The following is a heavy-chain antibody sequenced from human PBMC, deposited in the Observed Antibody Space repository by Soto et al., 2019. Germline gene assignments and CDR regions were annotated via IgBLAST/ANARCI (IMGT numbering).Heavy chain of an antibody. D-gene: IGHD1-1*01. V-gene: IGHV3-15*01. CDR1: GFTFSNAW. Sequence: GGSLRLSCAASGFTFSNAWMSWVRQAPGKGLEWVGRIKSKTDGGTTAYAATVRGRFTISREDSTNTLYLQMNSLKTEETDVYSCTAAATGDAFDIWGQGTMVTVSS. CDR2: IKSKTDGGTT. J-gene: IGHJ3*02. CDR3: TAAATGDAFDI.